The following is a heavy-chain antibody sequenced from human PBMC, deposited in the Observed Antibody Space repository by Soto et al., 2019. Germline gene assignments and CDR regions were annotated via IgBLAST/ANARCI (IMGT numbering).Heavy chain of an antibody. CDR2: IIDSGGRA. Sequence: PGGSLRLSCAASGFAFSTYAMNWVRQAPGKGLEWVSGIIDSGGRAFYADSVQGRFTISRDNAKNTVYLQMNSLRVEDTAVYFCAKGFTGYDYALWGQGSLVTVSS. CDR3: AKGFTGYDYAL. CDR1: GFAFSTYA. J-gene: IGHJ4*02. D-gene: IGHD5-12*01. V-gene: IGHV3-23*01.